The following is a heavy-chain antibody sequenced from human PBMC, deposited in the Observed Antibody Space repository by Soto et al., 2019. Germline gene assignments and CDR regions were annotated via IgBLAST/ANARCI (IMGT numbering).Heavy chain of an antibody. CDR1: YGSGVDYY. D-gene: IGHD4-4*01. J-gene: IGHJ4*02. CDR3: ARHSNRNYGLYYFDY. Sequence: VMLSLTCTVAYGSGVDYYGSWIRQSPGKGLEWIGFIYCSGSTKYKPSLKSRVTISVDTSKNQFSLKVSSATAADTAVYYCARHSNRNYGLYYFDYWGLGALVTVSS. CDR2: IYCSGST. V-gene: IGHV4-59*08.